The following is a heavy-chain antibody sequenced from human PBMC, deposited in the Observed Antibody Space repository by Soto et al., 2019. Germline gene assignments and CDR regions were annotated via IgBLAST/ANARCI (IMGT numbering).Heavy chain of an antibody. CDR3: AKSFGGLPNYYYGMDV. CDR1: GFTFSSYA. J-gene: IGHJ6*02. V-gene: IGHV3-23*01. CDR2: ISGSGGST. Sequence: EVQLLESGGGLVQPGGSLRLSCAASGFTFSSYAMSWVRQAPGKGLEWVSAISGSGGSTYYADSVKGRFTISRDNSKNTLYLQMNSLRAEDTAVYYCAKSFGGLPNYYYGMDVWGQGTTVTVSS. D-gene: IGHD2-15*01.